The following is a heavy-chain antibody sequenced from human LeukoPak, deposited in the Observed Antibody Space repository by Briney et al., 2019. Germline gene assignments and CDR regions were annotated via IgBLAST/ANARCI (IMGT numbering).Heavy chain of an antibody. CDR3: ASKQWLVKDAFDI. D-gene: IGHD6-19*01. V-gene: IGHV5-51*01. J-gene: IGHJ3*02. Sequence: GESLKISCQGSGYSFTKYWIGWVRQMPGKGLEWMGIIYPGDSDTRYSPSFQDQVTISADKSISTAYLQWSSLKASDTAMYYCASKQWLVKDAFDIWGQGTMVTVSS. CDR1: GYSFTKYW. CDR2: IYPGDSDT.